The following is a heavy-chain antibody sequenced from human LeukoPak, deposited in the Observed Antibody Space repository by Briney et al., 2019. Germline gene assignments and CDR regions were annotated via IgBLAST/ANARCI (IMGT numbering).Heavy chain of an antibody. CDR1: GFTFSSYA. Sequence: GGSLRLSCAASGFTFSSYAMSWVRQAPGKGLEWVANIKQDGSEKYYVDSVKGRFTISRDNAKNSLYLQMNSLRAEDTAVYYCARENRGGFDPWGQGTLVTVSS. CDR2: IKQDGSEK. V-gene: IGHV3-7*01. J-gene: IGHJ5*02. CDR3: ARENRGGFDP.